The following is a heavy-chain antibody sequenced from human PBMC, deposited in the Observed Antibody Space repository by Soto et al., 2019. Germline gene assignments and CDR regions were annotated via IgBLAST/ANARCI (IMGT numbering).Heavy chain of an antibody. CDR3: AKEGLLWVASNYYYYSMDV. V-gene: IGHV3-23*01. CDR2: ISGSGGSP. J-gene: IGHJ6*02. CDR1: GFSFRNYA. Sequence: PGGSLRLSCAVSGFSFRNYAMSWVRQAPGKGLEWVSVISGSGGSPYYAASVRGWSIFSRNTSNNLPHLLMNSLRAEAAAVYYSAKEGLLWVASNYYYYSMDVWGQGTTVTVSS. D-gene: IGHD3-10*01.